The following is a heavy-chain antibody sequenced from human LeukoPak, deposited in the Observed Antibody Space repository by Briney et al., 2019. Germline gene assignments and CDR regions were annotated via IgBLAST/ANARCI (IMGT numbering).Heavy chain of an antibody. CDR2: ITGSTRST. CDR1: GFIFNGYG. CDR3: AKDQLNRFCSSGSCSITHDY. Sequence: PGGSLRLSCVASGFIFNGYGMSWVRQAPGQGLEWVAGITGSTRSTYYADSVKGRFTISRDNSKNTLYLRTNSLGADDTAIYYCAKDQLNRFCSSGSCSITHDYWGQGTLVTVSS. J-gene: IGHJ4*02. V-gene: IGHV3-23*01. D-gene: IGHD2-15*01.